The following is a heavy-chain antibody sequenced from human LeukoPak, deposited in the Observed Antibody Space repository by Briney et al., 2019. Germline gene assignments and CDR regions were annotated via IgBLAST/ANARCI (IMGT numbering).Heavy chain of an antibody. V-gene: IGHV1-24*01. D-gene: IGHD2-21*02. CDR1: GYTLTELS. CDR2: FDPDDGET. J-gene: IGHJ4*02. CDR3: ARDLRGLAYCGGDCYEPCGY. Sequence: ASVKVPCKVSGYTLTELSMHWVRQAPGKGLEWMGGFDPDDGETIYAQKFQGRVTMTTDTSTSTAYMELRSLRSDDTAVYYCARDLRGLAYCGGDCYEPCGYWGQGTLVTVSS.